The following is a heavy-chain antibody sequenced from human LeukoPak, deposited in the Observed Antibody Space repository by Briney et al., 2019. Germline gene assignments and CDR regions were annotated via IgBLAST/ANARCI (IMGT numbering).Heavy chain of an antibody. V-gene: IGHV4-39*02. CDR3: TRDSYTNRRYYY. D-gene: IGHD2-2*02. J-gene: IGHJ4*02. CDR1: GGSISTTTYH. Sequence: PSETLSLTCTVSGGSISTTTYHWGWIRQPPGKGLEWIGSISYSGSTYYSPSLKSRVTISVDTSKNHLSLSLSSVTAADTAVYDCTRDSYTNRRYYYWGQGTLVTVSS. CDR2: ISYSGST.